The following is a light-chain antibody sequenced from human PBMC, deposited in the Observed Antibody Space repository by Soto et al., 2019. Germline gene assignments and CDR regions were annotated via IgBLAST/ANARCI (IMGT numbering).Light chain of an antibody. J-gene: IGKJ1*01. CDR1: QTISSW. CDR2: KAS. CDR3: QQYTNTNNPWM. Sequence: DIQMSQSPSTLSGTVGDRVTITCRASQTISSWLAWYQQKPGKAPKLLIYKASTLKSGVPSRFSGSGSGTEFTLTISSLQPDDFATYYCQQYTNTNNPWMLGQGTKMDNK. V-gene: IGKV1-5*03.